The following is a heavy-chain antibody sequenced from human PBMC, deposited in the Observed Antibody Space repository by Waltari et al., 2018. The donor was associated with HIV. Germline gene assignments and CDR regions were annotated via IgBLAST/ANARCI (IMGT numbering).Heavy chain of an antibody. CDR2: INEDGSKK. CDR1: GFPISSYS. Sequence: EFQLVDSGGGLVQPGGSLRISCAASGFPISSYSMSWVRQAPGKGREWVAIINEDGSKKDYVDAVKGRFTISRDNARNSLYLQMNNLRRGDTAVYYCGRGGLRDYWGQGTLVTVSS. V-gene: IGHV3-7*01. CDR3: GRGGLRDY. J-gene: IGHJ4*02. D-gene: IGHD3-16*01.